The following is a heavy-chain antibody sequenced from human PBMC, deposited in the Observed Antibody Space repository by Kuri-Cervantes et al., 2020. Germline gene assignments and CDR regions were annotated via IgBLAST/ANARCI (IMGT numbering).Heavy chain of an antibody. CDR1: GFTFSSYA. CDR2: ISSSSSYI. D-gene: IGHD3-16*01. CDR3: ARALGGSDGTDY. V-gene: IGHV3-21*01. Sequence: GGSLRLSCAASGFTFSSYAMHWVRQAPGKGLEWVSSISSSSSYIYYADSVKGRFTISRDNAKNSLYLQMNSLRAEDTAVYYCARALGGSDGTDYWGQGTLVTVSS. J-gene: IGHJ4*02.